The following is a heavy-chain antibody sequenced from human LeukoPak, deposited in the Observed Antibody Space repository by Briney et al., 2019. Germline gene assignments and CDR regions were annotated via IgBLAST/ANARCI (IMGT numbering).Heavy chain of an antibody. D-gene: IGHD3-22*01. V-gene: IGHV4-59*08. J-gene: IGHJ4*02. CDR2: IYYSGST. Sequence: SETLSLTCTVSGDSIISYYWSWIRQPPGKGLEWSGYIYYSGSTNNNPSLKSRVTMSEDTSKNQLSLKLSSVTAADTAVYYCARQSLYYYDSSGSTLYYFDYWGQGTLVTVSS. CDR1: GDSIISYY. CDR3: ARQSLYYYDSSGSTLYYFDY.